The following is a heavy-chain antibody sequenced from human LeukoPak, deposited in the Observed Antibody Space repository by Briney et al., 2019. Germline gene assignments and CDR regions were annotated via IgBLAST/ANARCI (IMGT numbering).Heavy chain of an antibody. CDR2: ISSSSSTI. D-gene: IGHD1-1*01. V-gene: IGHV3-48*01. Sequence: PGGSLRLSCAASGFTFSSYTMNWVRQAPGKGLEWVSYISSSSSTIYCADSVKGRFTISRDNSKNTLYLQMNSLRAEDTAVYYCAKEVHNYYGMDVWGQGTTVTVSS. CDR1: GFTFSSYT. J-gene: IGHJ6*02. CDR3: AKEVHNYYGMDV.